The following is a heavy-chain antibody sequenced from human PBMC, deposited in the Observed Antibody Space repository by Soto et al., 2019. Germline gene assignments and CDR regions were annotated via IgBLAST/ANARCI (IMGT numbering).Heavy chain of an antibody. D-gene: IGHD3-16*01. CDR1: GGSTSSDNY. V-gene: IGHV4-30-4*01. Sequence: SEILSLTCTVSGGSTSSDNYWSWIRQPPGKGLEWIGHIYYSGNTDYNPSLKSRLAISIDTSKNQFSLKLSSVTAADTAVYFCAREGGESSDGLYYFDSWGQGSLVTVSS. CDR2: IYYSGNT. J-gene: IGHJ4*02. CDR3: AREGGESSDGLYYFDS.